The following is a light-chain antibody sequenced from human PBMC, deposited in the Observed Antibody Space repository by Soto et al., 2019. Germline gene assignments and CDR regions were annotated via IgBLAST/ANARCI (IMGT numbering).Light chain of an antibody. CDR3: LQEYNCPRT. CDR2: AAS. V-gene: IGKV1-6*01. Sequence: AIQMTQSPSSLSASVGDRVPITCRASPDIRSDLGWYQQKPGKAPQLLIYAASSLQTGVPSRFSGSGSGADFTLTISCLQPEDFATYYCLQEYNCPRTFGGGTKGEIK. J-gene: IGKJ4*01. CDR1: PDIRSD.